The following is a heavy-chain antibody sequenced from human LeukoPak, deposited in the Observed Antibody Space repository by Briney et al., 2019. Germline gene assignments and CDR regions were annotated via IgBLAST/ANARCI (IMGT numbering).Heavy chain of an antibody. D-gene: IGHD3-22*01. J-gene: IGHJ4*02. CDR3: AGNPNYFDSRGFYSDY. V-gene: IGHV4-59*01. CDR1: GGSFSGYY. CDR2: IYSSGST. Sequence: SETLSLTCAVYGGSFSGYYWSWIRQPPGKGLEWIGYIYSSGSTNYNPSLESRVTMSVDTSKNQFSLKLTSVTAADTAVYYCAGNPNYFDSRGFYSDYWGQGTLVTVSS.